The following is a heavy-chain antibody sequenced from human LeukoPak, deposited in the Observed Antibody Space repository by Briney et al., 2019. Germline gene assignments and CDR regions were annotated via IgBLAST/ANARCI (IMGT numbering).Heavy chain of an antibody. CDR2: ISYDGSNK. CDR3: AKDPIPYYDSSGLDY. D-gene: IGHD3-22*01. V-gene: IGHV3-30*18. J-gene: IGHJ4*02. CDR1: GFTFSSYG. Sequence: GGSLRLSCAASGFTFSSYGMHWVRQAPGKGLEWVAVISYDGSNKYYADSVKGRFTISRDNSKNTLYLQMNSLRAEDTAVYYCAKDPIPYYDSSGLDYWGQGTLVTASS.